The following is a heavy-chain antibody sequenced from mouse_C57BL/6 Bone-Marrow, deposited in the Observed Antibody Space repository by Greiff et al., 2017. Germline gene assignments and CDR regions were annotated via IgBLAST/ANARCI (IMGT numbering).Heavy chain of an antibody. J-gene: IGHJ4*01. CDR3: ARPEAMDY. CDR2: IDPANCNT. Sequence: EVQLVESVAELVRPGASVKLSCTASGFNIKNSCMHWVKQRPAQGLEWIGRIDPANCNTKYTPKFQCKATITADTSSNTAYLQLSSLTAEDTAIYSCARPEAMDYWGQGTSVTVSS. CDR1: GFNIKNSC. V-gene: IGHV14-3*01.